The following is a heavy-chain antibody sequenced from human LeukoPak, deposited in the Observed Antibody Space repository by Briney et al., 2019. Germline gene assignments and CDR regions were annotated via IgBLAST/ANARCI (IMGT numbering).Heavy chain of an antibody. CDR2: MNPNSGNT. CDR1: GYTFTSYG. V-gene: IGHV1-8*02. Sequence: ASVKVSCKASGYTFTSYGISWVRQATGQGLEWMGWMNPNSGNTGYAQKFQGRVTMTRNTSISTAYMELSSLRSEDTAVYYCARGTSRYFDWLYYYYYYMDVWGKGTTVTISS. D-gene: IGHD3-9*01. J-gene: IGHJ6*03. CDR3: ARGTSRYFDWLYYYYYYMDV.